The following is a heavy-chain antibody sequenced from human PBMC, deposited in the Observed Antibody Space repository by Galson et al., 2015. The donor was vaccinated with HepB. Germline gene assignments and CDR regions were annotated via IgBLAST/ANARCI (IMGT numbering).Heavy chain of an antibody. V-gene: IGHV1-46*03. CDR2: INPSGGST. Sequence: SVKVSCKASGYTFTSYYMHWVRQAPGQGLEWMGIINPSGGSTSYAQKFQGRVTMTRDTSTSTVYMELSSLRSEDTAVYYCARDYGSGSYYKGLYYYYYGMDVWGQGTTVTVSS. J-gene: IGHJ6*02. CDR1: GYTFTSYY. CDR3: ARDYGSGSYYKGLYYYYYGMDV. D-gene: IGHD3-10*01.